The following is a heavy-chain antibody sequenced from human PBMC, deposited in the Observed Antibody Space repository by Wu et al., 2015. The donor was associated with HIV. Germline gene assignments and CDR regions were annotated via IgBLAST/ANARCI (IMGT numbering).Heavy chain of an antibody. CDR1: GGTFSSYA. CDR2: IIPIFGTA. J-gene: IGHJ5*02. D-gene: IGHD1-1*01. V-gene: IGHV1-69*12. CDR3: ARDNKKSPRPLFGTRDQGWFDP. Sequence: QVQLVQSGAEVKKPGSSVKVSCKASGGTFSSYAISWVRQAPGQGLEWMGGIIPIFGTANYAQKFQGRVTITADESTSTAYMELSSLRSEDTAVYYCARDNKKSPRPLFGTRDQGWFDPWGRGNPRSPSPQ.